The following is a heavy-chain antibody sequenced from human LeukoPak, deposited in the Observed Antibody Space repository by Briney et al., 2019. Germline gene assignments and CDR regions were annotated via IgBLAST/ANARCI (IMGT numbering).Heavy chain of an antibody. J-gene: IGHJ4*02. Sequence: GGSLRLSCAASGFTFSSYDMHWVRQATGKGLEWVSAIGTAGDTYYADSVKGRFTISRDNSKNTLYLQMNSLRAEDTAVYYCANRAASGYYDSWGQGTLVTVSS. CDR2: IGTAGDT. V-gene: IGHV3-13*01. CDR3: ANRAASGYYDS. CDR1: GFTFSSYD. D-gene: IGHD3-3*01.